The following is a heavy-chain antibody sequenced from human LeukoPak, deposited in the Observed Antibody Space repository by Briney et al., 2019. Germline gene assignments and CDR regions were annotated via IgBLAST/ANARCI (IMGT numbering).Heavy chain of an antibody. D-gene: IGHD4-17*01. CDR2: ISAYNGNT. J-gene: IGHJ4*02. CDR1: GYTFTSYG. CDR3: ARELDYGDYDPYFDC. V-gene: IGHV1-18*01. Sequence: ASVKVSCKASGYTFTSYGISWVRQAPGQGLEWMGWISAYNGNTNYAQKLQGRVTMTTDTSTSTAYMELRSLRSDDTAVYYCARELDYGDYDPYFDCWGQGILVTVSS.